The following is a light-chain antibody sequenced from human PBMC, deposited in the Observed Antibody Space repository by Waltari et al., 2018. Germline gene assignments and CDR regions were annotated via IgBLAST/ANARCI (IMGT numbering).Light chain of an antibody. CDR3: MQALQTLGT. CDR2: LGS. J-gene: IGKJ4*01. Sequence: IVMTQSPLSLPVTPGEPASISCRSSQSLLHSNGYNYLDWYVQKPGQSPQLLIYLGSHRASGVPDRFSGSGSGRDFTLKISRVEAEDVGVYYCMQALQTLGTFGGGTKVEIK. V-gene: IGKV2-28*01. CDR1: QSLLHSNGYNY.